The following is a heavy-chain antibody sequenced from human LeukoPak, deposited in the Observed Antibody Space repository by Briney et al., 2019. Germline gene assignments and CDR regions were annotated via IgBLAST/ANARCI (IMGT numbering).Heavy chain of an antibody. CDR2: ISYDGSNK. CDR1: GFTISSYD. D-gene: IGHD3-16*01. V-gene: IGHV3-30*04. J-gene: IGHJ6*02. Sequence: GGSLRLSCAASGFTISSYDMHWVRQAPGKGLEWVAVISYDGSNKYYADSVKGRFTISRDNAKNSLYLQMSNLRAEDTAVYFCARGGGLDVWGQGATVTVSS. CDR3: ARGGGLDV.